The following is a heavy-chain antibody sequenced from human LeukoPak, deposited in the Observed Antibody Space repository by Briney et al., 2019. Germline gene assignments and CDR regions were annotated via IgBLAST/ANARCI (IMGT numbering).Heavy chain of an antibody. CDR2: INQDGSEK. Sequence: GGPLRLSCAASGFAFTTNWMTWVRQAPGKGLEWVATINQDGSEKYYVDSVKGRFTISRDDAKNSLFLQMNSLRAEDTAVYYCAKAVVIVPTATPFDYWGQGTLVTVSS. CDR1: GFAFTTNW. V-gene: IGHV3-7*03. CDR3: AKAVVIVPTATPFDY. J-gene: IGHJ4*02. D-gene: IGHD2-2*01.